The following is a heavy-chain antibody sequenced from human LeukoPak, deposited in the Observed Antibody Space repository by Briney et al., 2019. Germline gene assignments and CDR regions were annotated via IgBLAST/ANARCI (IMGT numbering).Heavy chain of an antibody. CDR1: GGTFSSYA. Sequence: ASVKVSCKASGGTFSSYAISWVRPAPGQGLEWMGGIIPIFGTANYAQKFQGRVTITADESTSTAYMELSSLRSEDTAVYYCARGYYDILTGYYKGTYYFDYWGQGILVTVSS. CDR2: IIPIFGTA. D-gene: IGHD3-9*01. CDR3: ARGYYDILTGYYKGTYYFDY. J-gene: IGHJ4*02. V-gene: IGHV1-69*13.